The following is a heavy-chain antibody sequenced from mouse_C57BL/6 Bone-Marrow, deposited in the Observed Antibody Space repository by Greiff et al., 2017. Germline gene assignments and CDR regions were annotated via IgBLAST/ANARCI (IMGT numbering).Heavy chain of an antibody. CDR2: IDPENGDT. CDR3: TTRSPVRQDFLSSY. V-gene: IGHV14-4*01. Sequence: VQLQQSGAELVRPGASVKLSCTASGFNIKDDYMHWVKQRPEQGLEWIGWIDPENGDTEYASKFQGKATITADTSSNTAYLQLSSLTSEDTAVYYYTTRSPVRQDFLSSYWGQGTLVTVSA. D-gene: IGHD2-14*01. J-gene: IGHJ3*01. CDR1: GFNIKDDY.